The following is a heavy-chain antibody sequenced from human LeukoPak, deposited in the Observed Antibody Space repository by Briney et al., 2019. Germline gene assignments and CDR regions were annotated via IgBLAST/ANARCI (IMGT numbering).Heavy chain of an antibody. Sequence: GGSLRLSCAASGFTFSSYEMNWVRQAPGKGLEWVSYISSSGSTIYYADSVKGRFTISRDNAKNSLYLQMNSLRAEATAVYYCARFDYANYYFDYWGQGTLVTVSS. CDR1: GFTFSSYE. CDR2: ISSSGSTI. D-gene: IGHD4-17*01. V-gene: IGHV3-48*03. J-gene: IGHJ4*02. CDR3: ARFDYANYYFDY.